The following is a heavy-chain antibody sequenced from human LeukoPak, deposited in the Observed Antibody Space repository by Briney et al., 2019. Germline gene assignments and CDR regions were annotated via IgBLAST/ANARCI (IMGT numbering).Heavy chain of an antibody. CDR2: IIPIFGTA. CDR3: ARGPLDMGGYDSHFDY. CDR1: GGTFSSYA. Sequence: SSVKVSCTASGGTFSSYAISWVRQAPGQGLEWMGGIIPIFGTANYAQKFQGRVTITADESTSTAYMELSSLRSEDTAVYYCARGPLDMGGYDSHFDYWGQGTLVTVSS. D-gene: IGHD5-12*01. J-gene: IGHJ4*02. V-gene: IGHV1-69*01.